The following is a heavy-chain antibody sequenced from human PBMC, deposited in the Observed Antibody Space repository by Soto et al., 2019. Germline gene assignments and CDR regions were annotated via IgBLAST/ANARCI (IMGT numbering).Heavy chain of an antibody. J-gene: IGHJ4*02. CDR1: GFSFSSYA. V-gene: IGHV3-23*01. D-gene: IGHD5-12*01. CDR3: AKGSIEYSASVAH. CDR2: ISARGGSS. Sequence: EVQLLESGGDLVQPGGSLRHACAASGFSFSSYAMVWVRQAPGKGLEWVSVISARGGSSYFADSVKGRFTISRDNSKNVLSLEMNSLRAEDTAIYFCAKGSIEYSASVAHWGPGTLVLVSS.